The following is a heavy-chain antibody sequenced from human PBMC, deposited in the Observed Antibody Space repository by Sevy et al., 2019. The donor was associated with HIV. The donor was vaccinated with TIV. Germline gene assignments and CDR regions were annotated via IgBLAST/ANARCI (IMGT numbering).Heavy chain of an antibody. V-gene: IGHV3-13*01. CDR1: GFTFSSYD. CDR3: ARAFAGSGSYYKPRGGYYYYGMDV. J-gene: IGHJ6*02. Sequence: GGSLRLSCAASGFTFSSYDMHWVRQATGKGLEWVSAIGTAGDTYYPGSVKGRFTISRENARNSLYLQMNGLRAGDRAVYYCARAFAGSGSYYKPRGGYYYYGMDVWGQGTTVTVSS. CDR2: IGTAGDT. D-gene: IGHD3-10*01.